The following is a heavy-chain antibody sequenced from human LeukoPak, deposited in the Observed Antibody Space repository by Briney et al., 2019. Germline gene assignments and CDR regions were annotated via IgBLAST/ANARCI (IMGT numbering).Heavy chain of an antibody. CDR2: ISYDGSDK. J-gene: IGHJ4*02. D-gene: IGHD2-2*01. CDR1: GFTFSSYG. CDR3: AKAGNCRSSSCYPDY. Sequence: GGSLRLSCAASGFTFSSYGMHWVRQAPGKGLEWVTVISYDGSDKCYADSAKGRFTISRDNSRNTLYLQMNSLRAEDTALYYCAKAGNCRSSSCYPDYWGQGTLVTVSS. V-gene: IGHV3-30*18.